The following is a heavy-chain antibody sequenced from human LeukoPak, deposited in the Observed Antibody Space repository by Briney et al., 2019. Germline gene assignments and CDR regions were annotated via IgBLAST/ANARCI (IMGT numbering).Heavy chain of an antibody. CDR3: AKDVPITIFGVVPPYFDY. V-gene: IGHV3-23*01. Sequence: GGSLRLSCAASGFTFSSYAMSWVRQAPGKGLEWVSAISGSGGSTYYADSVKGRFTISRDNSKNTLYLQMNSLRAEDTAVYYCAKDVPITIFGVVPPYFDYWGQGTLVTVSS. CDR1: GFTFSSYA. J-gene: IGHJ4*02. CDR2: ISGSGGST. D-gene: IGHD3-3*01.